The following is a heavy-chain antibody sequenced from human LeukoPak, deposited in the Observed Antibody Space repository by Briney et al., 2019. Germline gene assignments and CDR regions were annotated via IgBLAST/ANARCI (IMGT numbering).Heavy chain of an antibody. Sequence: PSETLSLTCTVSGGSISSYYWSWIRQPPGKGLEWIGYIYYSGSTNYNPSLKSRVTISVDTSKNQFSLKLSSVTAADTAVYYCAKKGYAGSGTYSYYFDYWGQGTLVTVSS. V-gene: IGHV4-59*08. CDR1: GGSISSYY. J-gene: IGHJ4*02. D-gene: IGHD3-10*01. CDR2: IYYSGST. CDR3: AKKGYAGSGTYSYYFDY.